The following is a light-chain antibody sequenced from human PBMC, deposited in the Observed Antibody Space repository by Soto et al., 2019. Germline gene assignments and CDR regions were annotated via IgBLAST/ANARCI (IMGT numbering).Light chain of an antibody. Sequence: EIVLTQSPATLSLSPGERAALSCRASQTVRTYLAWYQQNPGQAPRVLISDASNRASGIPARFSGSGSGTDFTLTISSLEPEDFAVYYCQQRSHWPRTFGQGTKVEI. CDR3: QQRSHWPRT. CDR1: QTVRTY. CDR2: DAS. V-gene: IGKV3-11*01. J-gene: IGKJ1*01.